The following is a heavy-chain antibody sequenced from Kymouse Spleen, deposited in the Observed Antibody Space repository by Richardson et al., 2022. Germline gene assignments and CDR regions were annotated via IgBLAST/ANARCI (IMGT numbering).Heavy chain of an antibody. V-gene: IGHV3-7*01. J-gene: IGHJ3*02. CDR3: ARVYSGSYSYDAFDI. D-gene: IGHD1-26*01. Sequence: EVQLVESGGGLVQPGGSLRLSCAASGFTFSSYWMSWVRQAPGKGLEWVANIKQDGSEKYYVDSVKGRFTISRDNAKNSLYLQMNSLRAEDTAVYYCARVYSGSYSYDAFDIWGQGTMVTVSS. CDR1: GFTFSSYW. CDR2: IKQDGSEK.